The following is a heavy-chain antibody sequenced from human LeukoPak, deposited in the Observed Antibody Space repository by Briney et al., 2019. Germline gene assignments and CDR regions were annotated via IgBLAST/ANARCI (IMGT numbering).Heavy chain of an antibody. D-gene: IGHD1-26*01. J-gene: IGHJ4*02. CDR1: GFTFSNAW. CDR3: ARDFHRIVGATGPFDY. V-gene: IGHV3-15*07. CDR2: IKSKTDGGTT. Sequence: PGGSLRLSCAASGFTFSNAWMNWVRQAPGKGLEWVGRIKSKTDGGTTDYAAPVKGRFTISRDDSKNTLYLQMNSLRAEDTAVYYCARDFHRIVGATGPFDYWGQGTLVTVSS.